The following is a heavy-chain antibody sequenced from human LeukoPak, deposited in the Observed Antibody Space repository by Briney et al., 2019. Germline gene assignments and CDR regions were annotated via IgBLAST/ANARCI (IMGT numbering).Heavy chain of an antibody. Sequence: GGSLRLSCVASGFTFSDAWMSWVRQAPGKGLEWVSAISGSGGSTYYADSVKGRFTISRDNSKNTLYLQMNSLRAEDTAVYYCAKLPKPQLWFGEFHPGPFDYWGQGTLVTVSS. D-gene: IGHD3-10*01. CDR1: GFTFSDAW. V-gene: IGHV3-23*01. CDR3: AKLPKPQLWFGEFHPGPFDY. J-gene: IGHJ4*02. CDR2: ISGSGGST.